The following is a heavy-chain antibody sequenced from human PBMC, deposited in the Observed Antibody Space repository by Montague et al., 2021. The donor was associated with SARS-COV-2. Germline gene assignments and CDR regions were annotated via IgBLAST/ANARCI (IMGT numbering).Heavy chain of an antibody. CDR2: FYSVGST. J-gene: IGHJ3*02. D-gene: IGHD1-14*01. V-gene: IGHV4-59*02. CDR1: GASVSSSD. Sequence: SETLSLTCTVSGASVSSSDWGWIRQSPGEGLEWIGYFYSVGSTDYNPSLKSRVTISRDTSKNRFSRKVRSVTAADTAIYYCARETMTADAFDIWGQGTMVTVSS. CDR3: ARETMTADAFDI.